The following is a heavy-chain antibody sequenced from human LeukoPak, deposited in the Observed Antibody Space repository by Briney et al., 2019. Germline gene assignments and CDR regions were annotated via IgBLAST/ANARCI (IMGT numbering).Heavy chain of an antibody. CDR1: GDSVSSGDHH. Sequence: SETLSLTCTVSGDSVSSGDHHWSWIRQPPGKGLEWIGYIRYGGSTYYNPSLKSRIIISVDMSKNQFSLSLNSLSAADSAVYFCARAAAVTNSWYYFDYWGQGTLVTVSS. J-gene: IGHJ4*02. CDR3: ARAAAVTNSWYYFDY. V-gene: IGHV4-30-4*01. CDR2: IRYGGST. D-gene: IGHD6-13*01.